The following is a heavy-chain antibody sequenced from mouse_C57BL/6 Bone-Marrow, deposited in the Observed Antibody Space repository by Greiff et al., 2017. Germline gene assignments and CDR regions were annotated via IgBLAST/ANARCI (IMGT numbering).Heavy chain of an antibody. CDR3: ARPYYSNYWYFDV. D-gene: IGHD2-5*01. CDR2: IYPGSGST. Sequence: QVQLKESGAELVKPGASVKMSCKASGYTFTSYWITWVKQRPGQGLEWIGDIYPGSGSTNYNEKFKSKATLTVDTSSSTAYMQLSSLTSEDSAVYYCARPYYSNYWYFDVWGTVTTVTVSS. J-gene: IGHJ1*03. CDR1: GYTFTSYW. V-gene: IGHV1-55*01.